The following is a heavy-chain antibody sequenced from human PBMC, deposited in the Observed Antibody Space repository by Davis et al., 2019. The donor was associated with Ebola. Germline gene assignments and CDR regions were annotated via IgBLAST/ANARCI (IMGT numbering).Heavy chain of an antibody. CDR2: ISSSSSTI. V-gene: IGHV3-48*04. D-gene: IGHD2-2*01. CDR1: GFTFSSYS. J-gene: IGHJ2*01. CDR3: ARRYCSSTSCYPYWYFDL. Sequence: GGSLRLSCAASGFTFSSYSMNWVRQAPGKGLEWVSYISSSSSTIYYADSVKGRFTISRDNAKNSLYLQMNSLRAEDTAVYYCARRYCSSTSCYPYWYFDLWGRGTLVTVSS.